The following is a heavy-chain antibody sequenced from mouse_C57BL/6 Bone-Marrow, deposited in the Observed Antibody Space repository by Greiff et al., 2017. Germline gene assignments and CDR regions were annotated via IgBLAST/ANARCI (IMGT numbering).Heavy chain of an antibody. CDR2: IYPSDSET. J-gene: IGHJ3*01. Sequence: QVQLQQPGAELVRPGSSVKLSCKASGYTFTSYWMAWVKQRPGQGLEWIGNIYPSDSETHYNQKFKDKATLTVDKSSSTAYMQLSSLTSEDSAVYYCVRGDSSGYLFAYWGQGTLVTVSA. D-gene: IGHD3-2*02. V-gene: IGHV1-61*01. CDR3: VRGDSSGYLFAY. CDR1: GYTFTSYW.